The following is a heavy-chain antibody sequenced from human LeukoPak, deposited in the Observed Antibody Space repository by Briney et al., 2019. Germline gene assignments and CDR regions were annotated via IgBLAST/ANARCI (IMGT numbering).Heavy chain of an antibody. CDR2: IIPILGIA. Sequence: SVKVSCKASGGTFSSYAISWVRQAPGQGLEWMGRIIPILGIANYEQKFQGRVTITADKSTSTAYMELSSLRSEDTAVYYCARDRYYDFWSGYPDYWGQGTLVTVSS. CDR3: ARDRYYDFWSGYPDY. J-gene: IGHJ4*02. D-gene: IGHD3-3*01. V-gene: IGHV1-69*04. CDR1: GGTFSSYA.